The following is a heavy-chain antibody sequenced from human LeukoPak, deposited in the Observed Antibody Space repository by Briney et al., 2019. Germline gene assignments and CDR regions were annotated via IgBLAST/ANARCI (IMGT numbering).Heavy chain of an antibody. Sequence: PSETLSLTCSVSGGSISTYCWSWIRQTPGKGLEWIGYVYDSGTTNYNPSLKGRVTISSDTSKNQFSLNLRSVNAADTAIYYCARHGGSLGYFDYWGQGTLVTVSS. V-gene: IGHV4-59*08. CDR3: ARHGGSLGYFDY. D-gene: IGHD1-26*01. CDR2: VYDSGTT. J-gene: IGHJ4*02. CDR1: GGSISTYC.